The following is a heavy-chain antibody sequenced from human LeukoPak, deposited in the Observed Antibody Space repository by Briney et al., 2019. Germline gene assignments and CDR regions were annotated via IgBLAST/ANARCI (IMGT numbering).Heavy chain of an antibody. D-gene: IGHD3-3*01. CDR1: GGSITSSSYN. V-gene: IGHV4-39*01. CDR2: IDYSGST. Sequence: PSETLSLTCTVSGGSITSSSYNWGWIRQPPGKGLEWIGNIDYSGSTYYNPSLKSRVTISVDTSKNQFSLKLSSVTAADTAVYYCARVVTIFGVVIIRYRPWFDPWGQGTLVTVSS. CDR3: ARVVTIFGVVIIRYRPWFDP. J-gene: IGHJ5*02.